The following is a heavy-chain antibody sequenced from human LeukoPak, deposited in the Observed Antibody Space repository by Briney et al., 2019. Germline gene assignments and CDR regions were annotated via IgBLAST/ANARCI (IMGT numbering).Heavy chain of an antibody. Sequence: ASVKVYCKASGYTFTSYAMNWVRQAPGQGLEWMGWINTNTGNPTYAQGFTGRFVFSLDTSVSTAYLQISSLKAEDTAVYYCARGVPVRWGWSAYYYYYGMDVWGQGTTVTVSS. CDR2: INTNTGNP. CDR1: GYTFTSYA. V-gene: IGHV7-4-1*02. J-gene: IGHJ6*02. D-gene: IGHD6-19*01. CDR3: ARGVPVRWGWSAYYYYYGMDV.